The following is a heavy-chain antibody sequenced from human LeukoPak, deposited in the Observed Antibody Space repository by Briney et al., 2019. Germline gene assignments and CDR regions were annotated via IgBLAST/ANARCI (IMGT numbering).Heavy chain of an antibody. CDR2: IHSDGGTT. CDR1: GFIFSNYW. Sequence: PGRSLRLSCAASGFIFSNYWMHWVRQAPGKGLVWVSLIHSDGGTTNYADSVKGRFTISRDNAKNTLYLQMNSLRVEDTAVYYCARDTYSIAEWGQGTLVTVSS. J-gene: IGHJ4*02. D-gene: IGHD1-26*01. CDR3: ARDTYSIAE. V-gene: IGHV3-74*01.